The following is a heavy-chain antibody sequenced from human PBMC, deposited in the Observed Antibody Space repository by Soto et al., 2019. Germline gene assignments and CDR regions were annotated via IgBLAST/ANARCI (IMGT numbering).Heavy chain of an antibody. D-gene: IGHD2-15*01. CDR2: IIPIFGTA. J-gene: IGHJ6*02. Sequence: GASVKVSCKASGGTFSSYAISWVRQAPGQGLEWMGGIIPIFGTANYAQKFQGRVTITADESTSTAYMELSSLRSEDTAVYYCARGYCSGGSCSRDHYGMDVWGQGTTVTVSS. CDR3: ARGYCSGGSCSRDHYGMDV. CDR1: GGTFSSYA. V-gene: IGHV1-69*13.